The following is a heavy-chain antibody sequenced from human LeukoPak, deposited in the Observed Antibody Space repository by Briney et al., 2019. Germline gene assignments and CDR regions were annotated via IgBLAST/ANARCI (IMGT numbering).Heavy chain of an antibody. V-gene: IGHV3-74*01. CDR1: GFTFSTYW. CDR2: ISDDGSAT. J-gene: IGHJ5*02. Sequence: GGSLRLSCAASGFTFSTYWMHWVRQAPGKGLVWVSRISDDGSATIYADSVKGRFTISRDNAENTMYLQVNSLTVEDTAVYYCTRRVSATRWFDPWGQGTLVTVSS. CDR3: TRRVSATRWFDP. D-gene: IGHD2-15*01.